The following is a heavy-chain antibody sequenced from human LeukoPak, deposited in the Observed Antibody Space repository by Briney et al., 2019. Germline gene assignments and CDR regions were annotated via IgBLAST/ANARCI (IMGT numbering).Heavy chain of an antibody. CDR2: ISSSGSTI. Sequence: GGSLRLSCAASGFTFSSYEMNWVRQAPGKGLEWVSYISSSGSTIYYADSVKGRFTISRDNAKNPLYLQMNSLRAEDTAVYYCARQIRWYTAFDIWGQGTMVTVSS. D-gene: IGHD4-23*01. CDR1: GFTFSSYE. CDR3: ARQIRWYTAFDI. J-gene: IGHJ3*02. V-gene: IGHV3-48*03.